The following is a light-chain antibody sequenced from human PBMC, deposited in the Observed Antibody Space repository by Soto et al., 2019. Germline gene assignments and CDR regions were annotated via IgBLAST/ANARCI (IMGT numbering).Light chain of an antibody. Sequence: SDLTQSPRTLPASGGRRFTITCLASQSISNWLAWYQQKPGTAPKVLIYHASNLQSGVPSRFSGSGSGTEFTLTISRLQTDDFATYYCQHYSSFWTFGQGTKLDI. CDR3: QHYSSFWT. J-gene: IGKJ1*01. V-gene: IGKV1-5*01. CDR2: HAS. CDR1: QSISNW.